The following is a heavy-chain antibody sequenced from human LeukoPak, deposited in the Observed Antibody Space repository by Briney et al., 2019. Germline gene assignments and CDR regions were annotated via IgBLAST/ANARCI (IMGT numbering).Heavy chain of an antibody. J-gene: IGHJ3*02. V-gene: IGHV3-7*03. CDR2: IKQDGSEK. CDR3: ARGGSYLSAFDI. D-gene: IGHD1-26*01. CDR1: GFTFSSYW. Sequence: GSLRLSCAASGFTFSSYWMSWVRQAPGKGLEWVANIKQDGSEKYYVDSVKGRFTISRDNSKNTLYLQMNSLRAEDTAVYYCARGGSYLSAFDIWGQGTMVTVSS.